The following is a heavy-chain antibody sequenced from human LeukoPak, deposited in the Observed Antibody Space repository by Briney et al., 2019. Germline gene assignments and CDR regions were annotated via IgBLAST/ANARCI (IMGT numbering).Heavy chain of an antibody. CDR1: GFTLSSYE. CDR3: AREQVHCGGDCYDY. Sequence: GGSLRLSCAASGFTLSSYEMNWVRQAPGKGLEWVSYIISSGTTIYYADSVQGRFTVSRDNAKNSLYLQMNSLRAEDTAVYYCAREQVHCGGDCYDYWGQGTLVTVSS. D-gene: IGHD2-21*01. CDR2: IISSGTTI. J-gene: IGHJ4*02. V-gene: IGHV3-48*03.